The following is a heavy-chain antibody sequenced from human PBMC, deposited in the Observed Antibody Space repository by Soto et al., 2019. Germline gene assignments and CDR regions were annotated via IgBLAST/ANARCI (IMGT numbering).Heavy chain of an antibody. D-gene: IGHD3-22*01. CDR1: GFTFSSYW. CDR3: ARGITRRYYDSSGYRNGDAFDI. CDR2: INSDGSST. V-gene: IGHV3-74*01. J-gene: IGHJ3*02. Sequence: QLGGSLRLSCAASGFTFSSYWMHWVRQAPGKGLVWVSRINSDGSSTSYADSVKGRFTISRDNAKNTLYLQMNSLRAEDTAVYYCARGITRRYYDSSGYRNGDAFDIWGQGTMVTVSS.